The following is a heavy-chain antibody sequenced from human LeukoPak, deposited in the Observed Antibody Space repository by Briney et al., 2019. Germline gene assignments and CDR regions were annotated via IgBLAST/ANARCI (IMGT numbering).Heavy chain of an antibody. D-gene: IGHD6-19*01. CDR2: IYPGDSDT. V-gene: IGHV5-51*01. CDR1: GYSFTSYW. Sequence: GESLKISCKGSGYSFTSYWIGWVRQMPGKGLEWMGIIYPGDSDTRYSPSFQGQVTISADKSISTAYLQWSSLKASDTAMYYCAGPPYSSGWYEPDAFDIWGQGTMVTVSS. CDR3: AGPPYSSGWYEPDAFDI. J-gene: IGHJ3*02.